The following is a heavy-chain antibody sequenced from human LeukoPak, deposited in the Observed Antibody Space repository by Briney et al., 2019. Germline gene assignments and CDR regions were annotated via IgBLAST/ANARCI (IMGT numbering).Heavy chain of an antibody. Sequence: PGGSLRLSCAASGFTFSNYAMSWVRQAPGKGLEWVSTISGSGGTTYYADSVKGRFTISRHNSKNTLYLQMNSLRAEDTAVYYCAREVGGSAFDIWGQGTMVTVSS. CDR2: ISGSGGTT. D-gene: IGHD3-16*01. CDR3: AREVGGSAFDI. V-gene: IGHV3-23*01. J-gene: IGHJ3*02. CDR1: GFTFSNYA.